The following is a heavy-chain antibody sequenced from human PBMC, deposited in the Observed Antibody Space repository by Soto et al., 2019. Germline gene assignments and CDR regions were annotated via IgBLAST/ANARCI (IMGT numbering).Heavy chain of an antibody. Sequence: PGGFLRLSCAASGFTLGKYTMGWVRQAPGKGLEWVAESYSTGGTEYADSVKGRFTISRDNSKNTLFLQMNSLGVEDTALYYCARDREPDGIWTFDSWGQGTLVTVSS. J-gene: IGHJ4*02. CDR2: SYSTGGT. CDR1: GFTLGKYT. CDR3: ARDREPDGIWTFDS. V-gene: IGHV3-23*01. D-gene: IGHD3-9*01.